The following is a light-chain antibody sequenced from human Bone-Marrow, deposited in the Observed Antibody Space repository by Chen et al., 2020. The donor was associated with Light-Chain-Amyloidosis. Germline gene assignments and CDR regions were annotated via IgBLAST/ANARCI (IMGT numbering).Light chain of an antibody. CDR2: AVT. J-gene: IGLJ1*01. Sequence: QSALTQPASVSGSPGQSITISCTGTSSDGGGDNPVSWYQQHPDKAPNLMIYAVTNRPSWVPDRFSGSKSDNTASLTISGLQTEDEADYFCSSYTITNTRVFGSGTRVTVL. CDR1: SSDGGGDNP. CDR3: SSYTITNTRV. V-gene: IGLV2-14*01.